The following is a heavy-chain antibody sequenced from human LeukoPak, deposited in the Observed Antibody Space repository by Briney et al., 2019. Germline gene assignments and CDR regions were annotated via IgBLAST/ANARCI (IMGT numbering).Heavy chain of an antibody. CDR1: GFTFSSYS. Sequence: GGSLRLSCAASGFTFSSYSMNWVRQAPGKGLEGVSYNSSSSSTIYYADSVKGRFTISRDNAKNSLYLQMNSLRAEDTAVYYCARSRIAVAGPNWFDPWGQGTLVTVSS. D-gene: IGHD6-19*01. CDR2: NSSSSSTI. J-gene: IGHJ5*02. CDR3: ARSRIAVAGPNWFDP. V-gene: IGHV3-48*01.